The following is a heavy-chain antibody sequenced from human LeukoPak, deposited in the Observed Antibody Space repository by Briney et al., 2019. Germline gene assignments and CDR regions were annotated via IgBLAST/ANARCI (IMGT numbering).Heavy chain of an antibody. CDR1: GFTISSYW. CDR3: ARDGGLYTNFDY. Sequence: GGSLRLSCAASGFTISSYWMNWVRQAPGKGLEWVANVDPDGSGKYYIDSVKGRFTVSRDNAKNSLYLQMTSLRAEDTAVYYCARDGGLYTNFDYWGQGTLVTVSS. CDR2: VDPDGSGK. J-gene: IGHJ4*02. D-gene: IGHD3-16*01. V-gene: IGHV3-7*01.